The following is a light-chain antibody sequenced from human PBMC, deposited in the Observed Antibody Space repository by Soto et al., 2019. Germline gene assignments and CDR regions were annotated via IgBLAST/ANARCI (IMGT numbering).Light chain of an antibody. J-gene: IGKJ2*01. CDR2: DAS. CDR3: QQYDIWPPYT. Sequence: EIVMTQSPATLSVPPGERATLSCRASQSVSSNLAWYQQKPGQAPRLLIYDASTRATGIPPRFSGGGSGTEFTVTISSLQSEDFAIYYCQQYDIWPPYTFGQGTKVDIK. CDR1: QSVSSN. V-gene: IGKV3-15*01.